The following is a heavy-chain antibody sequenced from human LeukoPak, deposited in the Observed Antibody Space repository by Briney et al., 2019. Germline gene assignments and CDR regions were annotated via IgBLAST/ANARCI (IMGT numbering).Heavy chain of an antibody. V-gene: IGHV1-46*01. CDR2: INPSGGST. Sequence: ASVRVSCTASGYTFTSYYMHWVRQAPGQGVVWMGIINPSGGSTSYAQKFQGRVTMTRDMSTSTVYMELSSLRSEDTAVYYCATWAGGKAASGYYWGQGTLVTVPS. D-gene: IGHD1-26*01. CDR1: GYTFTSYY. J-gene: IGHJ4*02. CDR3: ATWAGGKAASGYY.